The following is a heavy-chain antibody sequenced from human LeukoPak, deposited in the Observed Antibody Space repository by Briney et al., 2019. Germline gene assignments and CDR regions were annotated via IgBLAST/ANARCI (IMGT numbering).Heavy chain of an antibody. V-gene: IGHV3-30-3*01. CDR3: ASSHSSGWYYFDY. Sequence: GRSLRLSCAASGFTFSTYAMHWVRQAPGKGLEWVAVISYDGSNKYYADSVKGRFTISRDNSKNTLYLQMKSLRAEDTAVYYCASSHSSGWYYFDYWGQGTLVTVSS. D-gene: IGHD6-19*01. J-gene: IGHJ4*02. CDR2: ISYDGSNK. CDR1: GFTFSTYA.